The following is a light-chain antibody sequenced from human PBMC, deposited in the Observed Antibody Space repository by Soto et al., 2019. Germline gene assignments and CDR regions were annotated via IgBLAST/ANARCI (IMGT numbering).Light chain of an antibody. CDR2: GAS. CDR1: QSVSSK. CDR3: QQYNSWLWT. Sequence: EIVMTQSPATRSVSPGEGATLSCRASQSVSSKVAWYQQKPGQAPRLLIYGASTRATGIPARFSGSGSGTEFTLIISSLQSEDSAVYYCQQYNSWLWTFGQGTTVAIK. V-gene: IGKV3-15*01. J-gene: IGKJ1*01.